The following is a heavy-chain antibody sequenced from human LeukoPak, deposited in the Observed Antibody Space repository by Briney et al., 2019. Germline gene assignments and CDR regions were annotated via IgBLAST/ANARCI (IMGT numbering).Heavy chain of an antibody. Sequence: GASVKVSCKASGYTFTGYYMHWVRQAPGQGLEWMGWINPNSGGTNYAQKFQGRVTMTRDTSISTAYMELSRLRSDDTAVYYCARGKGYSSGWRPRHDAFDIWGQGTMVTVSS. CDR2: INPNSGGT. V-gene: IGHV1-2*02. J-gene: IGHJ3*02. CDR1: GYTFTGYY. CDR3: ARGKGYSSGWRPRHDAFDI. D-gene: IGHD6-19*01.